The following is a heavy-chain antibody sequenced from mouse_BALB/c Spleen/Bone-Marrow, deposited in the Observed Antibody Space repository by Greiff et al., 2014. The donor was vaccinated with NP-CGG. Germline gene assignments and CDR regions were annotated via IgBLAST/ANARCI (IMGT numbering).Heavy chain of an antibody. J-gene: IGHJ2*01. D-gene: IGHD1-1*01. CDR3: AIFPFNYGSSFYYLDN. V-gene: IGHV1S41*01. Sequence: DLVKSGASVKLSCKASGYSFTSYWINWIKQRPGHGLEWIGRIAPGSGTTYYNEMFKGKATLTVDTSSTTAYIQLSSLSSEDSAVYFCAIFPFNYGSSFYYLDNGGQGTTLTVSS. CDR1: GYSFTSYW. CDR2: IAPGSGTT.